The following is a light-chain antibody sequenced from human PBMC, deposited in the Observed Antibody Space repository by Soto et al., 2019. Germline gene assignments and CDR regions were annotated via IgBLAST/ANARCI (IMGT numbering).Light chain of an antibody. CDR3: FLSYSGARPVV. Sequence: QTVVTQEASLTVSPGGTVTLTCDSSTGPVTSGHWPYRLQQKPGQAPRTLIYDTSKKHSWTPARFSGSLLGGKAALTLSGAQPEDEADYYCFLSYSGARPVVFGGGTKVTVL. J-gene: IGLJ2*01. CDR1: TGPVTSGHW. V-gene: IGLV7-46*01. CDR2: DTS.